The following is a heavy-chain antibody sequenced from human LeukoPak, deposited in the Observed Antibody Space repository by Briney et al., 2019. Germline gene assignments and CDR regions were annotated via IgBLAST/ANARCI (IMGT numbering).Heavy chain of an antibody. CDR2: ISGSGGST. J-gene: IGHJ5*02. CDR3: AKEEYYYDSSGYYSVGFDP. CDR1: GFTFSTYA. Sequence: PGGSLRLSCAASGFTFSTYAMSWVRQAPGKGLEWVSTISGSGGSTYYADSVKGRFTMSRDNSKNTLYLQMNSLRAEDTAVYYCAKEEYYYDSSGYYSVGFDPWGQGTLVTVSS. D-gene: IGHD3-22*01. V-gene: IGHV3-23*01.